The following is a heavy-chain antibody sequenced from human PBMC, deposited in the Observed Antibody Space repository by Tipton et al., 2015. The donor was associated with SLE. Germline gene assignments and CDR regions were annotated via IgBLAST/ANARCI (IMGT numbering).Heavy chain of an antibody. Sequence: TLSLTCIVSGDSISSSSYYWGWIRQPPGKGLEWVGTVYYTGNTFYNPSLKSRVTISVDTSKNQFSLKLSSVTAADTAVYYCARSLSRKWTLDRWGQGTLVTVSS. V-gene: IGHV4-39*07. CDR2: VYYTGNT. J-gene: IGHJ5*02. CDR3: ARSLSRKWTLDR. CDR1: GDSISSSSYY. D-gene: IGHD1-26*01.